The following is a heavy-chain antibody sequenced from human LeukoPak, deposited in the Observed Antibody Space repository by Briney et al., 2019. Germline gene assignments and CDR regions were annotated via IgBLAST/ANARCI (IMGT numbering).Heavy chain of an antibody. CDR1: GGSISSSSYY. CDR3: ARVGVAVAGIFYLDY. V-gene: IGHV4-39*01. Sequence: SETLSLTCTVSGGSISSSSYYWGWIRQPPGKGLEWIRSIYYSGSTYYNPSLKSRVTISVDTSKNQFSLKLSSVTAADTAVYYCARVGVAVAGIFYLDYWGQGTLVTVSS. CDR2: IYYSGST. D-gene: IGHD6-19*01. J-gene: IGHJ4*02.